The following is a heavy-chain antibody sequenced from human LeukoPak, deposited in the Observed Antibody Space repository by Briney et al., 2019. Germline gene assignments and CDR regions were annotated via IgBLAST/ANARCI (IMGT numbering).Heavy chain of an antibody. CDR2: ISYDGSNK. J-gene: IGHJ4*02. CDR1: GFTFSSYA. D-gene: IGHD2-2*01. Sequence: PGGSLRLSCAASGFTFSSYAMHWVRQAPGKGLEWVAVISYDGSNKYYADSVKGRFTISRDNSKNTLYLQMNSLRAEDTAVYYCARGDVVVPAYWGQGTLVTVSS. CDR3: ARGDVVVPAY. V-gene: IGHV3-30-3*01.